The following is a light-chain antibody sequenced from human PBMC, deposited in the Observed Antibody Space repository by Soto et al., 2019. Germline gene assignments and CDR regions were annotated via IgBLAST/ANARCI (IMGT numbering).Light chain of an antibody. Sequence: DIQMTQSPSTLSGSVGDRVTITCRASQTISSWLAWYQQKPGKAPKLLIYKASTLKSGVPSRFSGSGSGTEFTLTISSLQPDDFATYYCQQSYSTSALTFGGGTKVDIK. CDR2: KAS. CDR3: QQSYSTSALT. V-gene: IGKV1-5*03. CDR1: QTISSW. J-gene: IGKJ4*01.